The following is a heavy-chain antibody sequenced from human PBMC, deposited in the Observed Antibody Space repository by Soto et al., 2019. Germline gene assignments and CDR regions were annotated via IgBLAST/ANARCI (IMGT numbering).Heavy chain of an antibody. CDR2: IDPSDSYT. D-gene: IGHD3-16*01. J-gene: IGHJ6*02. V-gene: IGHV5-10-1*01. Sequence: LGESLKISCKGSGYSFTSYWISWVRQMPGKGLEWMGRIDPSDSYTNYSPSFQGHATISADKSISTAYLQWSSLKASDTAMYYCARGGGRVTTHTDYSYYSGMYVWGQGTTVTVSS. CDR3: ARGGGRVTTHTDYSYYSGMYV. CDR1: GYSFTSYW.